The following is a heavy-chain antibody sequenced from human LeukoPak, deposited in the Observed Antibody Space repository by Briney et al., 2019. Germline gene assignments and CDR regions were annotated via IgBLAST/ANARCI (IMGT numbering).Heavy chain of an antibody. V-gene: IGHV3-53*04. J-gene: IGHJ3*02. CDR2: IYSGGAT. CDR1: GFSVSGNY. Sequence: GGSLRLSCAASGFSVSGNYMSWVRQAPGKGLEWVSAIYSGGATYYTDSVKGRFTMSRHTSKNTLDLQMNGLRVEDTAVYYCARWKMEGIVVDVFDIWGQGTRVTVSS. D-gene: IGHD3-22*01. CDR3: ARWKMEGIVVDVFDI.